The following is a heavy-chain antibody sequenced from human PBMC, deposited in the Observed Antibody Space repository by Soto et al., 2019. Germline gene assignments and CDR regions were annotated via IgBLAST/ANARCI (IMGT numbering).Heavy chain of an antibody. CDR3: VRDPPYGAF. V-gene: IGHV3-66*01. D-gene: IGHD4-17*01. Sequence: VQLVEAGGGLVQPGGSLTLSCAASGFTVSSNDMSWVRQAPGKGLEWVSVIHSSGSTFYADSVKGRFTVSRDTSKNTLYLQTTSLGAEDTGVYHCVRDPPYGAFWGQGTLVTVSS. CDR2: IHSSGST. CDR1: GFTVSSND. J-gene: IGHJ1*01.